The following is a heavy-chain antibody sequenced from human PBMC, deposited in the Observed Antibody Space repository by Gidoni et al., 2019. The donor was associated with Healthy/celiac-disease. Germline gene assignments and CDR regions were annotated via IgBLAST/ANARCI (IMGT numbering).Heavy chain of an antibody. D-gene: IGHD3-10*01. CDR1: GFTFRSYS. CDR3: ARVRVTMVRGVGIQANWFDP. CDR2: ISSSSSYI. V-gene: IGHV3-21*01. Sequence: EVQLVESGGGLVKPGGSLRLSCAASGFTFRSYSMNWVRQAPGKGLEWVSSISSSSSYIYYADSVKGRFTISRDNAKNSLYLQMNSLRAEDTTVYYCARVRVTMVRGVGIQANWFDPWGQGTLVTVSS. J-gene: IGHJ5*02.